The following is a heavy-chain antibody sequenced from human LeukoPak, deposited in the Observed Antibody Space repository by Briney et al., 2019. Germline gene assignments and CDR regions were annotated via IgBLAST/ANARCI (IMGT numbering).Heavy chain of an antibody. CDR1: GFTFDDYT. J-gene: IGHJ4*02. CDR2: ISWNSGSI. Sequence: PGGSLGLSCAASGFTFDDYTMHWVRQAPGKGLEWVSGISWNSGSIGYADSVKGRFTISRDNAKNSVYLQMNSLRAEDTALYYCAKDGRNNFDYWGQGTLVTVSS. V-gene: IGHV3-9*01. CDR3: AKDGRNNFDY.